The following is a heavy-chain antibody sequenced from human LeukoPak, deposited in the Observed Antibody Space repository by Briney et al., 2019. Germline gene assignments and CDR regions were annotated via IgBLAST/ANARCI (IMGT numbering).Heavy chain of an antibody. D-gene: IGHD3-10*01. V-gene: IGHV4-59*01. CDR1: GGSISSYY. CDR3: ARDRPGFSGYYYGMDV. J-gene: IGHJ6*04. Sequence: SETLSLTCTVSGGSISSYYWSWIRQPPGKGLEWIWYIYYSGSTNYNPSLKSRVTISVDTSKNQFSLKLSSVTAADTAVYYCARDRPGFSGYYYGMDVWGKGTTVTVSS. CDR2: IYYSGST.